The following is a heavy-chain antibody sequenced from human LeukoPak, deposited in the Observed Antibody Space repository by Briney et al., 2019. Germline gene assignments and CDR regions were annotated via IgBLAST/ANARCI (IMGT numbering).Heavy chain of an antibody. CDR3: AKDATYYYDSSGYYFWPFDY. CDR2: ISGSGGST. V-gene: IGHV3-23*01. CDR1: GFTFSSYA. D-gene: IGHD3-22*01. J-gene: IGHJ4*02. Sequence: PGGSLRLSCAASGFTFSSYAMSWVRQAPGKGLKWVSAISGSGGSTYYADSVKGRFTISRDNSKNTLYLQMNSLRAEDTAVYYCAKDATYYYDSSGYYFWPFDYWGQGTLVTVSS.